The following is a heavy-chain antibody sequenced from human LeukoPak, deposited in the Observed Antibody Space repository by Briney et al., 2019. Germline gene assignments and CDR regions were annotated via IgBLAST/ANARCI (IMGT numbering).Heavy chain of an antibody. V-gene: IGHV4-34*01. Sequence: SETLSLTCAVYGGSFSGYYWSWIRQPPGKGLEWIGEIHHTGSSNYIPSLKSRVTMSLDTSKNQLSLRLSSVTAVDTAVYYCARGFSGVVARDWGQGTLVTVSS. CDR1: GGSFSGYY. J-gene: IGHJ4*02. D-gene: IGHD2-15*01. CDR2: IHHTGSS. CDR3: ARGFSGVVARD.